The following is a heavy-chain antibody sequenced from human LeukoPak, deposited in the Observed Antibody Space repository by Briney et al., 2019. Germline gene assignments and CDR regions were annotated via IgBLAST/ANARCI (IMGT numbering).Heavy chain of an antibody. CDR1: GXSFSSNA. Sequence: GSLILSCSASGXSFSSNAMHWVRQAPGKGLEYVSGISSNGGSTYYAISVKGRLTISRDNPKKTLHLEMGSLRAEDTAVYYCARGGSSSWSTVDYWGQGTVVTVSS. CDR3: ARGGSSSWSTVDY. V-gene: IGHV3-64*01. D-gene: IGHD6-13*01. J-gene: IGHJ4*02. CDR2: ISSNGGST.